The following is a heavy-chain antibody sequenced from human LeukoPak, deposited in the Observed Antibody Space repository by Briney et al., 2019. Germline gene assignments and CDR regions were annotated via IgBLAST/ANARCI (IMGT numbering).Heavy chain of an antibody. CDR2: INPNSGGT. CDR3: ARGEWLVLGDH. V-gene: IGHV1-2*02. D-gene: IGHD3-3*01. J-gene: IGHJ4*02. CDR1: GYNFNAYY. Sequence: ASVTVSLKASGYNFNAYYMHWVRQAPAQGLEWVGWINPNSGGTNYAQKFQGRVTLTRDTSINTVYMEVNRLTSDDTVVYYCARGEWLVLGDHWGQGTPVTVSS.